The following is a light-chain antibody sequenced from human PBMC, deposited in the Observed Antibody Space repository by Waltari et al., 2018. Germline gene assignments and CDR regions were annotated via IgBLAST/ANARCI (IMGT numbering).Light chain of an antibody. CDR1: TSNIGAGYD. CDR3: QSYDSGLNVWV. Sequence: QSVLTQPPAVSGAPGHRVTISCSGGTSNIGAGYDVHWYQQLPGAAPKLLLSNDSKRPAGVPDRFAGYRSATSASRAITGLQAEDEAEYYCQSYDSGLNVWVFGGGTKVSVL. V-gene: IGLV1-40*01. CDR2: NDS. J-gene: IGLJ3*02.